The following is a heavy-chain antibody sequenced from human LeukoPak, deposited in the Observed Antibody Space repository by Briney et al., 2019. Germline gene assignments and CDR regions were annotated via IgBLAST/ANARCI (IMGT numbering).Heavy chain of an antibody. D-gene: IGHD6-19*01. Sequence: PGGSLRHSCAASGFAFSSYAMSWVRQAPGKGLEWVSAISGSGGSTYYADSVKGRFTISRDNSKNTLYLQMNSLRAEDTAVYYCARALGIAVAAPDYWGQGTLVTVSS. J-gene: IGHJ4*02. CDR1: GFAFSSYA. V-gene: IGHV3-23*01. CDR3: ARALGIAVAAPDY. CDR2: ISGSGGST.